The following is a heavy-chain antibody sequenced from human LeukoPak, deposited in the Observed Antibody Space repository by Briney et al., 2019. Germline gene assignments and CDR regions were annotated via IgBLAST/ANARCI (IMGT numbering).Heavy chain of an antibody. V-gene: IGHV3-21*01. CDR2: ISSSSSYI. J-gene: IGHJ6*02. CDR1: GFTFSSDS. Sequence: GRSLRLACAASGFTFSSDSMNWVRQAPGKGLEWVSSISSSSSYIYYADSVKGRFTVSRDNAKNSLYLQMNSLRAEDTAVYYCASSRVRVLDGMDVWGQGTTVTVSS. D-gene: IGHD3-10*01. CDR3: ASSRVRVLDGMDV.